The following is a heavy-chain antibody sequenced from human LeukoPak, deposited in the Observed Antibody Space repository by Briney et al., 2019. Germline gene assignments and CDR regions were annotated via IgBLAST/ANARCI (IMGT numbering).Heavy chain of an antibody. CDR1: GFTFSSYA. Sequence: GGSLRLSCAASGFTFSSYAMSCVRQAPGKGLEWVSAIGASGGATYYADSVKGRFTISRDNSENTLYLQMNSLRAEDTAVYYCASSGRYCSSTSCYIYWGQGTLVTVSS. J-gene: IGHJ4*02. V-gene: IGHV3-23*01. CDR2: IGASGGAT. CDR3: ASSGRYCSSTSCYIY. D-gene: IGHD2-2*02.